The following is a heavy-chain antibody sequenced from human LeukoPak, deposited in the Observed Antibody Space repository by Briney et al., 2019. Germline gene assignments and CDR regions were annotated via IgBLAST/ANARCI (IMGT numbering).Heavy chain of an antibody. D-gene: IGHD3-22*01. CDR3: ARVVNNYESSGVFDY. CDR2: IYSGGST. V-gene: IGHV3-66*01. Sequence: GGSLRLSCAASGFTVSRYYMTWVRQAPGKGLEWVSVIYSGGSTYYADSVKGRFTISRDNSKNTLYLQMNRLRAEDTAVYYCARVVNNYESSGVFDYWGQGTLVTVSS. CDR1: GFTVSRYY. J-gene: IGHJ4*02.